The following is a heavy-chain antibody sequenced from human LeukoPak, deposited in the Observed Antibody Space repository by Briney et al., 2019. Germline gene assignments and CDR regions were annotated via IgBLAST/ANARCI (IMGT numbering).Heavy chain of an antibody. J-gene: IGHJ4*02. V-gene: IGHV3-71*01. CDR2: IRSKDHGGTT. Sequence: GGSLRLSCAASGFTFSSSAMNWVRQAPGKGLEWLSFIRSKDHGGTTEYAASVKGRFTISRDDSNSIAYLQMNSLRAEDTAVYYCARDPRFGELDYWGQGTLVTVSS. CDR3: ARDPRFGELDY. CDR1: GFTFSSSA. D-gene: IGHD3-10*01.